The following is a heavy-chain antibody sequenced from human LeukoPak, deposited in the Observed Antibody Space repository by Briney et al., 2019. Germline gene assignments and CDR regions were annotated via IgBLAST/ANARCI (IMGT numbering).Heavy chain of an antibody. D-gene: IGHD5-12*01. V-gene: IGHV3-30*04. J-gene: IGHJ3*02. CDR2: ISYDGSNK. CDR1: GLTFSSYA. CDR3: ARSLKSGYAFDI. Sequence: GGSLRLSCAASGLTFSSYAMHWVRQAPGKGLEWVAVISYDGSNKYYADSVKGRFTISRDNSKNTLYLQMNSLRAEDTAVYYCARSLKSGYAFDIWGQGTMVTVSS.